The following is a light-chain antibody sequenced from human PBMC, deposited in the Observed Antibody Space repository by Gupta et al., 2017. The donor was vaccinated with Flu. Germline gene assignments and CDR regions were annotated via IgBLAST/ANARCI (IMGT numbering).Light chain of an antibody. J-gene: IGLJ3*02. CDR3: DSRDSSGKHLL. CDR2: GKN. Sequence: SSELTQDPAVSVALGQTVRITGQGDSLRKYYVSWYQQKPGEAPMVVMYGKNKRPSGIPERFSGSTSGDTASLIITGAQAEDEADYYCDSRDSSGKHLLFGGGTKVTVL. V-gene: IGLV3-19*01. CDR1: SLRKYY.